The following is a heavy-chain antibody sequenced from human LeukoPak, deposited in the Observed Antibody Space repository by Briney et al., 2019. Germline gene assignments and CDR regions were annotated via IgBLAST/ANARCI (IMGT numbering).Heavy chain of an antibody. Sequence: SVKVSCKASGGTFSGYAISWVRQAPGQGLEWMGGIIPIFGTANYAQKFQGRVTITTDESTSTAYMELSSLRSEDTAVYYCAITIFGVVIITIDAFDIWGQGTMVTVSS. CDR1: GGTFSGYA. CDR2: IIPIFGTA. D-gene: IGHD3-3*01. V-gene: IGHV1-69*05. CDR3: AITIFGVVIITIDAFDI. J-gene: IGHJ3*02.